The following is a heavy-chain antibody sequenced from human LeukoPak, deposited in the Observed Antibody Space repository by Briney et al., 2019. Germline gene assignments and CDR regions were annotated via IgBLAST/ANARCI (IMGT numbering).Heavy chain of an antibody. J-gene: IGHJ4*02. CDR3: ARDLWLPEDY. V-gene: IGHV1-8*02. Sequence: GSSVKVSCKASGGTFSSYTISWVRQAPGQGLEWMGWMNPNSGNTGYAQKFQGRVTMTRNTSISTAYMELSSLRSEDTAVYYCARDLWLPEDYWGQGTLVTVSS. D-gene: IGHD5-24*01. CDR1: GGTFSSYT. CDR2: MNPNSGNT.